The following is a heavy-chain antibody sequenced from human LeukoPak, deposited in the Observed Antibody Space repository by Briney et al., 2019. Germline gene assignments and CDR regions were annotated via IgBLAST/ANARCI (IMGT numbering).Heavy chain of an antibody. CDR3: ATGSPFDDFWSGHGLGMDV. J-gene: IGHJ6*02. Sequence: RASVKVSCKASGYTFTSYDINWVRQATGQGLEWMGWMNPNSGNTGYAQKFQGRVTMTRNTSISTAYMELSSLRSEDTAVYYCATGSPFDDFWSGHGLGMDVWGQGTTVTVSS. CDR2: MNPNSGNT. V-gene: IGHV1-8*01. CDR1: GYTFTSYD. D-gene: IGHD3-3*01.